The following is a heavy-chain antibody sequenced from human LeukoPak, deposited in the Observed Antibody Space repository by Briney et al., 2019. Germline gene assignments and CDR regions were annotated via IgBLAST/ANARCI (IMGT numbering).Heavy chain of an antibody. J-gene: IGHJ4*02. Sequence: GGSLRLSCAASGFTLSNHWMHWVRQAPGKGLVWVSRINSDGSSTRYADSVKGRFTVSRDNAKNTLYLQMNSLRAEDTAIYYCGRDSYCTGGNCPFDYWVQGTLVTVSS. V-gene: IGHV3-74*01. CDR3: GRDSYCTGGNCPFDY. D-gene: IGHD2-15*01. CDR2: INSDGSST. CDR1: GFTLSNHW.